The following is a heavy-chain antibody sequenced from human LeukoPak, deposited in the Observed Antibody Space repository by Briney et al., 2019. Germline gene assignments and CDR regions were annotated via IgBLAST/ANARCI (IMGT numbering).Heavy chain of an antibody. V-gene: IGHV3-7*01. CDR1: GVSFSSYW. CDR3: VRDQGKAVAGTSSAFDI. J-gene: IGHJ3*02. D-gene: IGHD6-19*01. CDR2: IKQDGSEK. Sequence: GGSLRLSCAASGVSFSSYWMSWVRQAPGKGLEWVANIKQDGSEKYYVDSVKGRFTISRDNAKNSLYLQMNSLRAEDTAVYYCVRDQGKAVAGTSSAFDIWGQGTMVTVSS.